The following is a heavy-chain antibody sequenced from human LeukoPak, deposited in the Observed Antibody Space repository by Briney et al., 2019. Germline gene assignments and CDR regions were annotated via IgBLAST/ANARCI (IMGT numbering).Heavy chain of an antibody. CDR2: IYNSANT. CDR1: GGSISSGSHY. J-gene: IGHJ5*02. CDR3: ARDNSYCSSTSCYYNWFDP. D-gene: IGHD2-2*01. V-gene: IGHV4-61*02. Sequence: PSETLSLTCAVSGGSISSGSHYWSWIRQPAGKGLEGIGRIYNSANTNYNPSLKSRVIISVDTSKNQFSLKLSSVTAADTAVYYCARDNSYCSSTSCYYNWFDPWGQGTLVTVSS.